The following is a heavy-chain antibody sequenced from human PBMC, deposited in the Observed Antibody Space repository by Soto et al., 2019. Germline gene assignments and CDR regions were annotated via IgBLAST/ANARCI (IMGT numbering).Heavy chain of an antibody. Sequence: GESLKISCKGSGYSFTSYWIGWVRQMPGKGLEWMGIIYPGDSDTRYSPSFQGQVTISADKSISTAYLQWSSLKASDTAMYYCASKSRDDYSNYWYFDLWGRGTLVTVSS. J-gene: IGHJ2*01. V-gene: IGHV5-51*01. CDR3: ASKSRDDYSNYWYFDL. CDR1: GYSFTSYW. CDR2: IYPGDSDT. D-gene: IGHD4-4*01.